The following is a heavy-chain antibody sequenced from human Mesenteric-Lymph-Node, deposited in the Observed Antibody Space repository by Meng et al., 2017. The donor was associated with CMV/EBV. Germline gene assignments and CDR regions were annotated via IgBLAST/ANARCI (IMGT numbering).Heavy chain of an antibody. CDR1: GYTFTSYD. D-gene: IGHD6-13*01. Sequence: ASVKVSCKASGYTFTSYDINWVRQASGQGLEWMGWMNPDNGNTGYAQKFQGRVTMTSSTLASTAYMELSGLTSEDTAVYFCARGRQPSRYYGLDVWAQGTTVTVSS. CDR3: ARGRQPSRYYGLDV. J-gene: IGHJ6*02. V-gene: IGHV1-8*01. CDR2: MNPDNGNT.